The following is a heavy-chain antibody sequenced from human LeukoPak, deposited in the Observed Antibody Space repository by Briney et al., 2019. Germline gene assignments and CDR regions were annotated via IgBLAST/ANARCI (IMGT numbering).Heavy chain of an antibody. D-gene: IGHD5-12*01. J-gene: IGHJ6*02. V-gene: IGHV1-69*13. CDR1: GGTFSSYA. CDR2: IIPIFGTA. CDR3: ARGVDIVATSPRRVFYGMDD. Sequence: GASVKVSCKASGGTFSSYAISWVRQAPGQGLEWMGGIIPIFGTANYAQKFQGRVTITADESTSTAYMELSSLRSEDTAVYYCARGVDIVATSPRRVFYGMDDWGQGTTVTVSS.